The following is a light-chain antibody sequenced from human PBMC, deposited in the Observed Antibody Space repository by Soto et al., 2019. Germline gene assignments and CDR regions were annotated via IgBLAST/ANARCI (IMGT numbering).Light chain of an antibody. J-gene: IGLJ2*01. Sequence: QSALTQPASVSGSPGQSITISCTGTSSDVGSYNLVSWYQHHPGKAPKFIIYEDNKRPSGVSNRFSGSKSGTTASLTISGLPAEDEADYYCCAFVRSNALLFGGGTKLTVL. CDR1: SSDVGSYNL. CDR2: EDN. V-gene: IGLV2-23*01. CDR3: CAFVRSNALL.